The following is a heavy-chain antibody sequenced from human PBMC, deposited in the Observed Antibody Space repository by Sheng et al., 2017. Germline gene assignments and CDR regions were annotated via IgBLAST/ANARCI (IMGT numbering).Heavy chain of an antibody. CDR2: IYYTGST. V-gene: IGHV4-39*07. J-gene: IGHJ5*02. CDR1: GGSISSSDYY. CDR3: ATSSTIARGFDP. D-gene: IGHD3-9*01. Sequence: QLQLQESGPGLVKPSETLSLTCTVSGGSISSSDYYWGWIRQPPGKGLEWIGTIYYTGSTYYNPSLKSRVTISVDTSKNQFSLKLSSVTAADTALYYCATSSTIARGFDPWGQGTPGHRLL.